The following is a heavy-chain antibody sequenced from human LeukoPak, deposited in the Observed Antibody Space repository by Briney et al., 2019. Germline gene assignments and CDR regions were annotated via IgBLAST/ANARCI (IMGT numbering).Heavy chain of an antibody. V-gene: IGHV3-53*01. CDR3: ARVDYGSGSYFDY. J-gene: IGHJ4*02. D-gene: IGHD3-10*01. CDR2: IYSGGST. Sequence: PGGSLSLSCAASGFTVSSNYMSWVRRAPGKGLEWVSVIYSGGSTDYADSVKGRFAISRDNSKNMLYLQLNSLRAEDTAVYYCARVDYGSGSYFDYWGQGTLVTVSS. CDR1: GFTVSSNY.